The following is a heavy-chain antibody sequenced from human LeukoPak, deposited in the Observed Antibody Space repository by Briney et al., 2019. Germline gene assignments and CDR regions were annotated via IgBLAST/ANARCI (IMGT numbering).Heavy chain of an antibody. CDR2: IYYSGST. Sequence: SETLSLTCTVSGGSISRSSYYWGWIRQPPGKGLEWIGSIYYSGSTYYNPSLKSRVTISVDTSKNQFSLKLSSVTAADTAVYYCARHVAEMATMGFDYWGQGTLVTVSS. V-gene: IGHV4-39*01. J-gene: IGHJ4*02. CDR1: GGSISRSSYY. D-gene: IGHD5-24*01. CDR3: ARHVAEMATMGFDY.